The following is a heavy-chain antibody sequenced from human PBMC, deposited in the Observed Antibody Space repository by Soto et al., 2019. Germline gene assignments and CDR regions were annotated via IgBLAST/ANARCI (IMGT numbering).Heavy chain of an antibody. J-gene: IGHJ5*02. D-gene: IGHD3-3*01. CDR1: GFTFSSYN. V-gene: IGHV3-48*01. Sequence: GGSLRLSCAASGFTFSSYNMNWVRQAPGKGLEWISYISKSSSTIYYADSVKGRFTISRDNAKNSLYLQMNSLRAEDTAVYYCARDYDFWTRGNWFDPWGQGTLVTVSS. CDR3: ARDYDFWTRGNWFDP. CDR2: ISKSSSTI.